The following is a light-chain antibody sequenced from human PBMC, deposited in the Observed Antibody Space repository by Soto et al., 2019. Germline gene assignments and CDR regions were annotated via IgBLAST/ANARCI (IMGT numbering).Light chain of an antibody. CDR1: QSISSY. Sequence: DIQMTQSPSSLSAYVGARVTITCRASQSISSYLNWYQQKPGKAPKLLIYAASSLQSGVPSRFSGSGSGTDFTLTISSLQPEDFATYYCQQSYSTPPKFGQGTKVDIK. CDR2: AAS. CDR3: QQSYSTPPK. V-gene: IGKV1-39*01. J-gene: IGKJ1*01.